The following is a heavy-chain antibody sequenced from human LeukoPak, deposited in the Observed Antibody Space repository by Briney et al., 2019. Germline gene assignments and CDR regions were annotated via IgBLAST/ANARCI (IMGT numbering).Heavy chain of an antibody. Sequence: SETLSLTCTVSGGSISSYYWSWIRQPPGKGLEWIGYIYYSRSTNYNPSLKSRVTISVDTSKNQFSLKLSSVTAADTAVYYCARDRGKMLADYWGQGTLVTVSS. J-gene: IGHJ4*02. CDR3: ARDRGKMLADY. D-gene: IGHD3-10*01. CDR2: IYYSRST. V-gene: IGHV4-59*01. CDR1: GGSISSYY.